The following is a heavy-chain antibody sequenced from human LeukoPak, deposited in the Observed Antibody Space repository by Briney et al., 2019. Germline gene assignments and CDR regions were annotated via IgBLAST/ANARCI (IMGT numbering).Heavy chain of an antibody. D-gene: IGHD3-16*02. CDR1: GFTFSGSA. CDR2: IRSKANSYAT. CDR3: TSMGKNDYVWGSYRQFDY. V-gene: IGHV3-73*01. Sequence: GGSLRLSCAASGFTFSGSAMHWVRQASGKGLEWVGRIRSKANSYATAYAASVKGRFTISRDDSKNTAYLRMNSLKTEDTAVYYCTSMGKNDYVWGSYRQFDYWGQGTLVTVSS. J-gene: IGHJ4*02.